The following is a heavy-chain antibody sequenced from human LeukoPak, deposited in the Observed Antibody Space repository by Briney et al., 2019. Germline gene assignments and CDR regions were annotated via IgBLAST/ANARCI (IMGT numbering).Heavy chain of an antibody. CDR2: IWYDGSNK. CDR1: GFTFSSYG. Sequence: GGSLRLSCAASGFTFSSYGMHWVHQAPGKGLEWVAVIWYDGSNKYYADSVKGRFTISRDNSKNTLYLQMNSLRAEDTAVYYCARDSPDGYFDYWGQGTLVTVSS. D-gene: IGHD1-14*01. J-gene: IGHJ4*02. CDR3: ARDSPDGYFDY. V-gene: IGHV3-33*08.